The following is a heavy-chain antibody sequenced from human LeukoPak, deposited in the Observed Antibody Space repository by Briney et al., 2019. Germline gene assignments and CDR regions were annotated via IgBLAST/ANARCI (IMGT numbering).Heavy chain of an antibody. Sequence: ASVKVPCKASGYTFTSYGISWVRQAPGQGLEWMGWISPYNGNTNYAQKLQGRVTMTTDTSTSTAYMELRSLRSDDTAVYYCARVTAYGSDFDYWGQGTLVTVSS. CDR3: ARVTAYGSDFDY. J-gene: IGHJ4*02. V-gene: IGHV1-18*01. CDR2: ISPYNGNT. D-gene: IGHD3-10*01. CDR1: GYTFTSYG.